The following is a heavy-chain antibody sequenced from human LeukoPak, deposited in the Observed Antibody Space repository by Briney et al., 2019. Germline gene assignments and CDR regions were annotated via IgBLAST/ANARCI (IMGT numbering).Heavy chain of an antibody. CDR2: VYYTGSGST. CDR1: GDSITTYY. D-gene: IGHD6-19*01. J-gene: IGHJ4*02. CDR3: ARHAVYAGSGWAFDY. V-gene: IGHV4-59*08. Sequence: SETLSLTCTVSGDSITTYYWSWIRQPPGKGLEWIGYVYYTGSGSTSNNPSLKSRVTISVDTSKNQFSLNLKSVTAADTAVYFCARHAVYAGSGWAFDYWGQGTLVTVFS.